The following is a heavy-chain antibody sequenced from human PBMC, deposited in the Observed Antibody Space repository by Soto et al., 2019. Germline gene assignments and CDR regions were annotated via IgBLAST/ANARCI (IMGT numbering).Heavy chain of an antibody. CDR3: ARDIVVSPAAPYPAG. D-gene: IGHD2-2*01. J-gene: IGHJ4*02. Sequence: EVQLVESGGGLVQPGGSLRLSCVASGFTFSSYWMTWIRQAPGKGLEWVANISPDGSGKYYVDSVKGRFTVSRDNAKNSLYLQMNSLGVEDTAVYFCARDIVVSPAAPYPAGWGQGTLVTVSA. CDR2: ISPDGSGK. V-gene: IGHV3-7*01. CDR1: GFTFSSYW.